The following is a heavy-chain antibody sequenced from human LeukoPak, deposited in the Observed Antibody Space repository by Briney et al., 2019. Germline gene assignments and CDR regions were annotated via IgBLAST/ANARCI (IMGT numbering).Heavy chain of an antibody. CDR3: ARHEGITMVRSDAFDI. J-gene: IGHJ3*02. CDR2: IYYSGST. D-gene: IGHD3-10*01. CDR1: GGSISSSSYY. V-gene: IGHV4-39*01. Sequence: SETLSLTCTVSGGSISSSSYYWGWIRQPPGKGLEWIGSIYYSGSTYYNPSLKSRVTISVDTSENQFSLKLSSVTAADTAVYYCARHEGITMVRSDAFDIWGQGTMVTVSS.